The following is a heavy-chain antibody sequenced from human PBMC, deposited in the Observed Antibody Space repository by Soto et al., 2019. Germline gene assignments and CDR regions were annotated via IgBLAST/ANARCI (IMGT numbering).Heavy chain of an antibody. J-gene: IGHJ6*02. D-gene: IGHD5-18*01. Sequence: SVKVSCKASGGTFSSYAISWVRQAPGQGLEWMGGIIPIFGTANYAQKFQGRVTITADESTSTAYMELSSLRSEDTAVYYCARGPYSYGSPYYYYYGMDVWGQGTTVTVSS. CDR2: IIPIFGTA. CDR1: GGTFSSYA. V-gene: IGHV1-69*13. CDR3: ARGPYSYGSPYYYYYGMDV.